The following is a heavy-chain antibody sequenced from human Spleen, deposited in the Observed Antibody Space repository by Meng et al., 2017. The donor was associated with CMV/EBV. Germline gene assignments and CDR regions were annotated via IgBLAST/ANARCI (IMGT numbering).Heavy chain of an antibody. V-gene: IGHV3-23*01. CDR2: ISAGGGNT. CDR3: AIDFGSYGSYYYGMDV. Sequence: GESLKISCAASRFSFTSYAMSWVRQAPGKGLEWVSGISAGGGNTYYADSVKGRFTISRDNSKNTLYLQMNSLRAEDTAVYYCAIDFGSYGSYYYGMDVWGQGTTVTVSS. CDR1: RFSFTSYA. D-gene: IGHD5-18*01. J-gene: IGHJ6*02.